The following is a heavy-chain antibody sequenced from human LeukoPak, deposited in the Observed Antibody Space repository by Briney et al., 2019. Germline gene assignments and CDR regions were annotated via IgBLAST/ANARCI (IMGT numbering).Heavy chain of an antibody. CDR2: ISAYNDNT. Sequence: ASVKVSCKASGYTFTSHGISWVRQAPGQGREWMGWISAYNDNTNYAQKLQGRVTMTTDTSTSTAYMELRSLRSDDPAVYYCARGAVWELLDYWGQGTLVTVSS. D-gene: IGHD1-26*01. V-gene: IGHV1-18*01. J-gene: IGHJ4*02. CDR1: GYTFTSHG. CDR3: ARGAVWELLDY.